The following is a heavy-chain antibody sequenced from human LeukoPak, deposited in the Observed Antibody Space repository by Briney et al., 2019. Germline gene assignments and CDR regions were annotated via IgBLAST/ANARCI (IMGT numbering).Heavy chain of an antibody. Sequence: GGSLRLSCAASGFIFSEYAIKWVRQAPGKGVEWVSSISSSSSYIIYTDSVKGRFTISRYNAKNSLYLQMNSLRAEDTAVYYCARGDAFDIWGQGTMVTVSS. J-gene: IGHJ3*02. CDR3: ARGDAFDI. CDR1: GFIFSEYA. CDR2: ISSSSSYI. V-gene: IGHV3-21*01.